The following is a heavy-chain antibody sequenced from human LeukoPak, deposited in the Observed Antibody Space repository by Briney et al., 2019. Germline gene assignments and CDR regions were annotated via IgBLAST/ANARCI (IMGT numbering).Heavy chain of an antibody. D-gene: IGHD6-19*01. J-gene: IGHJ4*02. Sequence: GGSLRLSCAASGFTFSSYWMHWVRQAPGEGLVWVSRINSDGSSTIYADSVKGRFTISRDNAKNTLYLQMNSLRAEDTAVYYCARGRYSSGLRYFDYWGQGTLVTVSS. CDR2: INSDGSST. V-gene: IGHV3-74*01. CDR1: GFTFSSYW. CDR3: ARGRYSSGLRYFDY.